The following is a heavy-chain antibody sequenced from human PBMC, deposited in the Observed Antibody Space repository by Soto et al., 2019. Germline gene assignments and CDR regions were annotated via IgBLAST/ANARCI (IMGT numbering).Heavy chain of an antibody. J-gene: IGHJ2*01. CDR3: AGGSQNYYSTPMDLDF. Sequence: QLQLQESGPGLVKPSETLSLRCTVSGGSIASSTFYWGWIRQPPGKGLEWIGTIYSSGITYYNPSLKSRVTISVDTSKSHFSLNLSSVTAADTAVYYCAGGSQNYYSTPMDLDFWGRGTLVTVSS. CDR2: IYSSGIT. V-gene: IGHV4-39*02. CDR1: GGSIASSTFY. D-gene: IGHD3-10*01.